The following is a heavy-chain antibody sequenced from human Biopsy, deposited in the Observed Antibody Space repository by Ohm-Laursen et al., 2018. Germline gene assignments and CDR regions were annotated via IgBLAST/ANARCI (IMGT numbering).Heavy chain of an antibody. V-gene: IGHV1-18*01. D-gene: IGHD3-16*01. Sequence: SVKASCKVSGYIFTSFGVSWVRQAPGHGLGWMGWVSTYNGNTEYEQKFPGRVTMTTDTSPNTAYMELRSLRSDVTAVDFCARVREGGLLDYWGQGILVPVSS. CDR1: GYIFTSFG. CDR2: VSTYNGNT. J-gene: IGHJ4*02. CDR3: ARVREGGLLDY.